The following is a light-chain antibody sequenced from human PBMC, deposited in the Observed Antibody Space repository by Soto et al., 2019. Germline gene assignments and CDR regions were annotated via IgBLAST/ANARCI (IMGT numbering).Light chain of an antibody. CDR2: NDN. CDR3: QVWDSSGDWI. CDR1: NIGSKR. J-gene: IGLJ2*01. Sequence: SYELTQSSSVSVAPGQTARINCGGNNIGSKRVHWYQHKAGQAPVLAVYNDNVRPSGIPERFSGSNSGNTATLIISRVEGGDEADYYCQVWDSSGDWIFGGGTKLTVL. V-gene: IGLV3-21*02.